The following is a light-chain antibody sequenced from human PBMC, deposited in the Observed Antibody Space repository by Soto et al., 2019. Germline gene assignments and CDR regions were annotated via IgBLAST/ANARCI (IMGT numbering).Light chain of an antibody. CDR1: QSVRSN. V-gene: IGKV3-15*01. CDR2: AAS. J-gene: IGKJ5*01. Sequence: EIVMTQSPATLSVSPGERATLSCRASQSVRSNLAWYQQKPGQAPRLVIYAASTRATGIPDRFSGSVSGTEFPLTISSLQSEDFAVYYCQQYNEWPPFTFGQGTRLEIK. CDR3: QQYNEWPPFT.